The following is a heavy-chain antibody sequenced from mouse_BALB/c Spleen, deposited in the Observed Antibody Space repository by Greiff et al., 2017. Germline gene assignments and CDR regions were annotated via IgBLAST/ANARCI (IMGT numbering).Heavy chain of an antibody. CDR1: GYTFTSYW. CDR3: ARGGYGNYFWFAY. D-gene: IGHD2-1*01. CDR2: IDPSDSET. J-gene: IGHJ3*01. V-gene: IGHV1-69*02. Sequence: QVQLQQPGAELVKPGAPVKLSCKASGYTFTSYWMNWVKQRPGRGLEWIGRIDPSDSETHYNQKFKDKATLTVDKSSSTAYIQLSSLTSEDSAVYDCARGGYGNYFWFAYWGQGTLVTVSA.